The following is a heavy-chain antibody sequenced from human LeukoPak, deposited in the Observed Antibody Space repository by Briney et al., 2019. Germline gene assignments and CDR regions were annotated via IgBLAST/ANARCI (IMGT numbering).Heavy chain of an antibody. V-gene: IGHV1-46*01. J-gene: IGHJ3*02. CDR3: ARDLGVVPAAIRGAFDI. CDR2: INPSGGST. D-gene: IGHD2-2*01. Sequence: ASVKVSCKASGYTFTSYYMHWVRQAPGQGLEWMGIINPSGGSTSYAQKFQGRVTMTRDTSTSTVYMELSSLRSEDTAVYYCARDLGVVPAAIRGAFDIWGQGTMVTVSS. CDR1: GYTFTSYY.